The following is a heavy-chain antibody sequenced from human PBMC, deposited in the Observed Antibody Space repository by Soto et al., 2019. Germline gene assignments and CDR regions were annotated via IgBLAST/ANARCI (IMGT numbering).Heavy chain of an antibody. CDR3: AREEVTGAAFDI. Sequence: VSGPTLVNPTQTLTLTCTFSGFSLSTSGMRVSWIRQPPGKALEWLARIDWDDDKFYSTSLKTRLTISKDTSKNQVVLTMTNMDPVDTATYYCAREEVTGAAFDIWGQGTMVTVSS. J-gene: IGHJ3*02. V-gene: IGHV2-70*04. CDR1: GFSLSTSGMR. D-gene: IGHD2-21*02. CDR2: IDWDDDK.